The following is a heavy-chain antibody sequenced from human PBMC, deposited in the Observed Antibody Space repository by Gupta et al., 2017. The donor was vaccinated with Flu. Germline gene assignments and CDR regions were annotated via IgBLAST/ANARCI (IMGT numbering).Heavy chain of an antibody. CDR2: IYPGDSDT. V-gene: IGHV5-51*01. Sequence: RQMPGKGLEWMGIIYPGDSDTRYSPSFQGQVTISADKSISTAYLQWSSLKASDTAMYYCARHANRRLYMGPDYYYYYYMDVGGKGTTVTVSS. CDR3: ARHANRRLYMGPDYYYYYYMDV. D-gene: IGHD2-8*01. J-gene: IGHJ6*03.